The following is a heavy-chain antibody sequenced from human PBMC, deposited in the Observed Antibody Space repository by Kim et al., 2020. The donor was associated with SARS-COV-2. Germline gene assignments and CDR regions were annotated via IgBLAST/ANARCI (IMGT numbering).Heavy chain of an antibody. CDR2: ISSSGSSI. CDR3: ARIDCSRSNCYDIYYYYYCLDV. CDR1: GFTFSDYY. V-gene: IGHV3-11*01. Sequence: GGSLRLSCAASGFTFSDYYMNWIRQAPGKGLEWLSYISSSGSSISYADSVKGRFTISRDNARNSLYLQMNSLRAEDTAVYYCARIDCSRSNCYDIYYYYYCLDVWGQGTTVTVSS. J-gene: IGHJ6*02. D-gene: IGHD2-2*01.